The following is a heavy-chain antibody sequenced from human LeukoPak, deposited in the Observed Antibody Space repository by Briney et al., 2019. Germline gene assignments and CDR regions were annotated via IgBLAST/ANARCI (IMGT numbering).Heavy chain of an antibody. Sequence: GRSLRLSCAASGFTFSSYAMHWVRQAPGKGLEWVAVISYDGSNKYCADSVKGRFTISRDNSKNTLYLQMNSLRAEDTAVYYCAKDPSPLYCSSTSCSPYGMDVWGKGTTVTVSS. CDR3: AKDPSPLYCSSTSCSPYGMDV. V-gene: IGHV3-30*18. CDR1: GFTFSSYA. CDR2: ISYDGSNK. D-gene: IGHD2-2*01. J-gene: IGHJ6*04.